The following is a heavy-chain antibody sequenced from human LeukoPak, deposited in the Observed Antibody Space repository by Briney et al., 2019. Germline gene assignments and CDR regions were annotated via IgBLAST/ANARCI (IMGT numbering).Heavy chain of an antibody. CDR3: ARGFSGNYWPPTGF. Sequence: ASVKVSCKASGGTFNNYAISWVRQAPGQGLEWVGGSIPLSGTVNYAPKFQGRVTIATDETTSTTYMDLSSLRPADTAVYYCARGFSGNYWPPTGFWGQGTLVTVSS. CDR2: SIPLSGTV. D-gene: IGHD1-26*01. V-gene: IGHV1-69*05. J-gene: IGHJ4*02. CDR1: GGTFNNYA.